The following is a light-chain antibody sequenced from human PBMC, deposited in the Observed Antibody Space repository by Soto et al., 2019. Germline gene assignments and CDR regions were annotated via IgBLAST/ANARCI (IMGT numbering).Light chain of an antibody. CDR2: DVS. Sequence: EIVLTQSPDTQSLSPGDRATLSCRASHSVSSYLAWYHQRPGQATRLLSYDVSNRATGIPPRLSGSGSGTDFNLSIRSLEPEDFAVYYCQQRNSRYTFGPGTMLEIK. V-gene: IGKV3-11*01. CDR3: QQRNSRYT. J-gene: IGKJ2*01. CDR1: HSVSSY.